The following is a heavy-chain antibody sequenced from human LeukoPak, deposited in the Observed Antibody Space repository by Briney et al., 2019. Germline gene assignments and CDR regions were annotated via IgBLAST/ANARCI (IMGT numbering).Heavy chain of an antibody. D-gene: IGHD3-10*01. CDR1: GYTFTSYG. J-gene: IGHJ3*02. CDR2: ISAYNGNT. Sequence: GASVKVSRKASGYTFTSYGISWVRQAPGQGPEWMGWISAYNGNTNYAQKLQGRVTMTTDTSTSTAYMELRSLRSDDTAVYYCARVGPKLLWFGEYPDAFDIWGQGTMVTVSS. V-gene: IGHV1-18*01. CDR3: ARVGPKLLWFGEYPDAFDI.